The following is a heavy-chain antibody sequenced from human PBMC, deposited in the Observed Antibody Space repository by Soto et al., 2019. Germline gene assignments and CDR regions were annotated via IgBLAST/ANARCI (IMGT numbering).Heavy chain of an antibody. Sequence: GGSLRLSCAASGFTFSSYAMHWVRQAPGKGLERVAVISYDGSNKYYADSVKGRFTISRDNSKNTLYLQMNSLRAEDTAVYYCASHYSSGWHYYYYYGMDVWGQGTTVTVSS. V-gene: IGHV3-30-3*01. J-gene: IGHJ6*02. CDR2: ISYDGSNK. CDR1: GFTFSSYA. D-gene: IGHD6-19*01. CDR3: ASHYSSGWHYYYYYGMDV.